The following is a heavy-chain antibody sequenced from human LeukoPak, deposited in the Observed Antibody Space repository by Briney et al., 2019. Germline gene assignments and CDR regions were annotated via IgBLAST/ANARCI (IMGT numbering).Heavy chain of an antibody. CDR3: ARFADYYYYYTDV. V-gene: IGHV4-39*01. Sequence: SETLSLTCSVSGGSISSSSFYWGWIRQPPGKGLEWIGSIYYSGSTYYSPSLKSRVTISVDTSKNQFSLKLSSVTAADTAVYYCARFADYYYYYTDVWGKGTTVTVSS. CDR2: IYYSGST. CDR1: GGSISSSSFY. J-gene: IGHJ6*03.